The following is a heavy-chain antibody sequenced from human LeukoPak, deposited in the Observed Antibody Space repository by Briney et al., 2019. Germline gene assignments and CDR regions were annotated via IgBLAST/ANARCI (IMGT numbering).Heavy chain of an antibody. CDR3: VRDLQFGTTGRGWFDP. CDR2: IIPIFGTA. D-gene: IGHD1-1*01. J-gene: IGHJ5*02. CDR1: GGTFSSYA. V-gene: IGHV1-69*13. Sequence: SVTVSYKASGGTFSSYAISWVRQAPGQGLEWMGGIIPIFGTANYAQKFQGRVAITADESTSTAYMELSSLRSEDTAVYYCVRDLQFGTTGRGWFDPWGQGTLVTVSS.